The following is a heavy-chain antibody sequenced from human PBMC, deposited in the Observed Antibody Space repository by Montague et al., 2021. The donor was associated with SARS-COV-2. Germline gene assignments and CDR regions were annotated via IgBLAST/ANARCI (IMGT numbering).Heavy chain of an antibody. Sequence: SLRLSCAASGFTFGDHAMHWVRQAPGKGPEWISGITRDSATLGYADSVKGRFTISRDNAKNSLYLQMNSLRAEDTALYYCAKDFDYYDSSGYFDYWGQGTLVTVSS. CDR2: ITRDSATL. D-gene: IGHD3-22*01. J-gene: IGHJ4*02. V-gene: IGHV3-9*01. CDR1: GFTFGDHA. CDR3: AKDFDYYDSSGYFDY.